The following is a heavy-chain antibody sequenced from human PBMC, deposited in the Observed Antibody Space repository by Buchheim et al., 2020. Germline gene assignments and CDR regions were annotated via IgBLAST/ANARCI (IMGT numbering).Heavy chain of an antibody. CDR2: IYYSGST. J-gene: IGHJ4*02. V-gene: IGHV4-61*01. Sequence: QVRLQQWGAGLLKPSETLSLTCTVSGGSVNKSSFYWSWIRQPPGKGLEWIGYIYYSGSTSYNPSLKSRVTISVDTSKNQFSLKLSSVTAADTAIYYCATFSGSYGNWGQGTL. CDR3: ATFSGSYGN. CDR1: GGSVNKSSFY. D-gene: IGHD1-26*01.